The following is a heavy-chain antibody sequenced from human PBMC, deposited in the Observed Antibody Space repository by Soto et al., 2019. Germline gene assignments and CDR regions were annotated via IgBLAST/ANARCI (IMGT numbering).Heavy chain of an antibody. CDR1: GDSVSSNSAA. Sequence: PSQTLSLTCAISGDSVSSNSAAWNWIRQSPSRGLEWLGRTYYRSKWYNDYAVSVKSRITINPDTSKNQFSLQLNSVTPEDTAVYYCARSGGRIMITFGGVTASYYFDYWGQGTLVTVSS. CDR2: TYYRSKWYN. D-gene: IGHD3-16*01. V-gene: IGHV6-1*01. CDR3: ARSGGRIMITFGGVTASYYFDY. J-gene: IGHJ4*02.